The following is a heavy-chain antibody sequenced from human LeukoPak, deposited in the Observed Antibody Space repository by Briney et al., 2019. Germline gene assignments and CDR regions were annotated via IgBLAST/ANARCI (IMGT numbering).Heavy chain of an antibody. CDR2: IKHDGSGK. CDR1: GCSISDHW. J-gene: IGHJ4*02. V-gene: IGHV3-7*01. CDR3: AKWRWRQSEYED. Sequence: PGGSLRLSCEASGCSISDHWMGWVRQAPGKGLECVANIKHDGSGKEYVDSVKGRYTISRDNAKNSVYLEMSSLRAEDTAVYYCAKWRWRQSEYEDWGQGTLVTVSS. D-gene: IGHD5-24*01.